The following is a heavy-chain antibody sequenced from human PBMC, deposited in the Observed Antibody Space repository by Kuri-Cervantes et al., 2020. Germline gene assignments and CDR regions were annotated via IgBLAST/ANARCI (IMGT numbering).Heavy chain of an antibody. V-gene: IGHV4-59*01. Sequence: SETLSLTCTVPGGSISSYYWSWIRQPPGKGLEWIGYIYYSGSTNYNPSLKSRVTISVDTSKNQFSLKLSSVTAADTAVYYCARETYYYDSSGYYSRGTFDYWGQGTLVTVSS. CDR3: ARETYYYDSSGYYSRGTFDY. CDR1: GGSISSYY. J-gene: IGHJ4*02. CDR2: IYYSGST. D-gene: IGHD3-22*01.